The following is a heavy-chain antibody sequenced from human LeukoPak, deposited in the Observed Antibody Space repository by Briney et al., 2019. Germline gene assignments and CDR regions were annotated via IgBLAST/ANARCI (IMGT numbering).Heavy chain of an antibody. V-gene: IGHV3-23*01. Sequence: PGGSLRLSWAASGFTFSSYGVSWVRQAPGKGLEWVSSIGGSGTSTYYADSVKGRFTISRDNSKNTLYLQMNSLRAEDTAVYYCAKLVGATPFDCWGQGTLVTVSS. D-gene: IGHD1-26*01. J-gene: IGHJ4*02. CDR3: AKLVGATPFDC. CDR1: GFTFSSYG. CDR2: IGGSGTST.